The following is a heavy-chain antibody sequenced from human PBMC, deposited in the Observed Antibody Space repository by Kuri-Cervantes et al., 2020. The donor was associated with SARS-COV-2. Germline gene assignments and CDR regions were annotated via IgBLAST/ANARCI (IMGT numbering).Heavy chain of an antibody. Sequence: GESLKISCAASGFTFDDYGMSWVRQAPGKGLEWVSGINWNGGSTGYADSVKGRFTISRDNAKNSLYLQVNSLRAEDTAVYYCARVVRGVSVHWFDPWGQGTLVTVSS. CDR1: GFTFDDYG. D-gene: IGHD3-10*01. CDR3: ARVVRGVSVHWFDP. J-gene: IGHJ5*02. CDR2: INWNGGST. V-gene: IGHV3-20*04.